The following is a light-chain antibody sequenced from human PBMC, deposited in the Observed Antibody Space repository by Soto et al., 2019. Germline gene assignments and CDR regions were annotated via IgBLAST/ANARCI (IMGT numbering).Light chain of an antibody. CDR3: QSYDSSLSFYV. CDR2: GNS. CDR1: SSNIGAGYD. V-gene: IGLV1-40*01. J-gene: IGLJ1*01. Sequence: QSVLTQPPSVSGAPGQRVTISCTGSSSNIGAGYDVHWYQQLPGTAPKLLIYGNSNRPSGVPDRFSGSKSGTSASLAITGLKAEDEADYSCQSYDSSLSFYVFGTGTKVTVL.